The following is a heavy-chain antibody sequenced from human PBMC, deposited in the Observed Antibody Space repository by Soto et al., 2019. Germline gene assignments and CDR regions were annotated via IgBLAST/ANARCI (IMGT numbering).Heavy chain of an antibody. Sequence: ASVKGSCKASCYTFTRYDIHWVRQAPGQGFEGMGWISAYNGSTNYSQKPQGRVIMTTDTTTSTAFMELRSLRSADAAVFYCWTEDPYYGIFSDLQFDYWGQGTLVTVSS. CDR2: ISAYNGST. V-gene: IGHV1-18*04. CDR1: CYTFTRYD. D-gene: IGHD3-9*01. J-gene: IGHJ4*02. CDR3: WTEDPYYGIFSDLQFDY.